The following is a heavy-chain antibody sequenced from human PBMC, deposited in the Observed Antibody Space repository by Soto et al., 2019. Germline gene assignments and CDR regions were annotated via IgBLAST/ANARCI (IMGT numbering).Heavy chain of an antibody. J-gene: IGHJ4*02. V-gene: IGHV1-69*12. CDR1: GITFNKHA. CDR2: IIPLFGAA. D-gene: IGHD1-26*01. Sequence: QVQLVQSGAEVKKPGSSVKVSCKASGITFNKHAITWVRQAPGQGLEWMGGIIPLFGAAKSAPNFQVRVKITADESTSTAYMELNSLRSEDTAVYYCAKIGSRVGADFDYWGQGTLVTVSP. CDR3: AKIGSRVGADFDY.